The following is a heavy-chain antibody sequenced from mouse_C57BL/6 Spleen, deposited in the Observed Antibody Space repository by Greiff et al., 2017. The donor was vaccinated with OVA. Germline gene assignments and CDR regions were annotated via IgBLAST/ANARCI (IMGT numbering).Heavy chain of an antibody. Sequence: EVQLQESGPGLVKPSQSLSLTCSVTGYSITSGYYWNWIRQFPGNKLEWMGYISYDGSNNYNPSLKNRISITRDTSKNQFFLKLNSVTTEDTATYYCARDRGGSSYFDYWGQGTTLTVSS. CDR1: GYSITSGYY. CDR2: ISYDGSN. V-gene: IGHV3-6*01. D-gene: IGHD1-1*01. J-gene: IGHJ2*01. CDR3: ARDRGGSSYFDY.